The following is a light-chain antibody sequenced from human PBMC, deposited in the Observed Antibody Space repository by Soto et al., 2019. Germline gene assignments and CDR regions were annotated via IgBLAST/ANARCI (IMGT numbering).Light chain of an antibody. CDR1: SSNIGAGYD. CDR2: GNS. Sequence: QSVLTQPPSVSGAPGQRVTISCTGSSSNIGAGYDVHWYQQPPATAPKLLIYGNSNRPSGVPDRFSGSKSGTSASLAITGLQAEDEADYYCQSYDSSLSAFYVFGTGTKLTVL. CDR3: QSYDSSLSAFYV. V-gene: IGLV1-40*01. J-gene: IGLJ1*01.